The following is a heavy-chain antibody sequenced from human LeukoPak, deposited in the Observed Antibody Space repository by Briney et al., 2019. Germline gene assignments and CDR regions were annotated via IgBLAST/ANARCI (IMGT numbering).Heavy chain of an antibody. CDR1: GGSISSYY. V-gene: IGHV4-59*08. J-gene: IGHJ4*02. Sequence: SETLSLTCTVSGGSISSYYWSWIRQPPGKGLEWIGYIYYSGSTNYNPSLKSRVTISVDTSKNQFSLKLSSVTAADTAVYYCARQGSSWYGGYFDYWGQGTLVTVSS. CDR3: ARQGSSWYGGYFDY. D-gene: IGHD6-13*01. CDR2: IYYSGST.